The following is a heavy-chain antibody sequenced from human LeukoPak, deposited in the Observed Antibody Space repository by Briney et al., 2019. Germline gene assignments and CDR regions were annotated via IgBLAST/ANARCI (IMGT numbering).Heavy chain of an antibody. Sequence: SETLSLTCTVSGGSISSSSYYWGWIRQPPGKGLEWIGSIYYSGSTYYNPSLKSRVTISVDTSKNQFSLKLSSVTAADTAVYYCARVGMVKHSSSYYWGQGTLVTVSS. D-gene: IGHD6-6*01. V-gene: IGHV4-39*07. J-gene: IGHJ4*02. CDR1: GGSISSSSYY. CDR3: ARVGMVKHSSSYY. CDR2: IYYSGST.